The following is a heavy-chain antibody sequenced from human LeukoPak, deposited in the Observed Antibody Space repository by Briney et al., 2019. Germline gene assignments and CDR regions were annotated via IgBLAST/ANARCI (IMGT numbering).Heavy chain of an antibody. D-gene: IGHD6-13*01. CDR2: IYISGST. Sequence: SETLSLTCTVSGGSISSGSYYWSWIRQPAGKGLEWIGRIYISGSTNYNPSLKSRVTISVDTSKNQFSLKLSSVTAADTAVYYCARADSAADYYYYGMDVWGQGTTVTVSS. CDR3: ARADSAADYYYYGMDV. CDR1: GGSISSGSYY. V-gene: IGHV4-61*02. J-gene: IGHJ6*02.